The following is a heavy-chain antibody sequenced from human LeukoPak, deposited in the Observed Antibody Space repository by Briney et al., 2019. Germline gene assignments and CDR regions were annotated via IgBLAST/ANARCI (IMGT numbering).Heavy chain of an antibody. CDR3: AALVVVPAVGGENWFDP. CDR1: GFTFSSYA. Sequence: GGSLRLSCAASGFTFSSYAMHWVRQAPGKGLEWVAVISYDGSNKYYADSVKGRFTISRDNSKNTLYLQMNSLRAEDTAVYYCAALVVVPAVGGENWFDPWGQGTLVTVSS. CDR2: ISYDGSNK. V-gene: IGHV3-30*04. J-gene: IGHJ5*02. D-gene: IGHD2-2*01.